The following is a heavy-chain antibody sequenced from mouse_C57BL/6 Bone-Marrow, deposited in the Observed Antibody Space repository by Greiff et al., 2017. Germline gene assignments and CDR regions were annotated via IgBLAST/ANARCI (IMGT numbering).Heavy chain of an antibody. CDR2: IDPNSGGT. CDR3: ASEVLGFAY. CDR1: GYTFTSYW. J-gene: IGHJ3*01. D-gene: IGHD2-14*01. Sequence: QVQLQQSGAELVKPGASVKLSCKASGYTFTSYWMHWVKQRPGRGLEWIGRIDPNSGGTKYNEKFKSKATLTVDKPSSTAYMQLISLPSEDFAVYYSASEVLGFAYWGQGTPVTVSA. V-gene: IGHV1-72*01.